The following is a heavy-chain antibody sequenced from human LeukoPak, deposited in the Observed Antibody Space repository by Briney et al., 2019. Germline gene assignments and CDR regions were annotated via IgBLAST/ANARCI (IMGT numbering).Heavy chain of an antibody. V-gene: IGHV3-15*01. D-gene: IGHD3-22*01. CDR3: TTGQLIVVVGAFDY. J-gene: IGHJ4*02. CDR1: GFTFSNAW. CDR2: IKSKTDGGTT. Sequence: PGGSLRLSCAASGFTFSNAWMSWVRQAPGKGLEWVGRIKSKTDGGTTDYAAPVKGRFTISRDDSKNTLYLQMNSLKTEDTAVYYCTTGQLIVVVGAFDYWGQGTLVTVSS.